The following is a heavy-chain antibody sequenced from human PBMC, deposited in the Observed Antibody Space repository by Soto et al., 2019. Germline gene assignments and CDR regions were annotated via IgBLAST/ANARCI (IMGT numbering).Heavy chain of an antibody. D-gene: IGHD6-19*01. V-gene: IGHV3-23*01. Sequence: KGLEWVSAISGSGGSTYYADSVKGRFTISRDNSKNTLYLQMNSLRAEDTAVYYCAKMSGRVAVAARGFDPWGQGTLVTVSS. CDR3: AKMSGRVAVAARGFDP. J-gene: IGHJ5*02. CDR2: ISGSGGST.